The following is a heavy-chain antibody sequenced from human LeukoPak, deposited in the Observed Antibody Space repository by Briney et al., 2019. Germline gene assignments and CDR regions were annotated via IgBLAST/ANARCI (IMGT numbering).Heavy chain of an antibody. V-gene: IGHV3-30*04. D-gene: IGHD6-19*01. CDR1: GFTFSSYA. CDR3: ARSSSGPRAPFDY. CDR2: ISYDGSNK. Sequence: GGSLRLSRAASGFTFSSYAMHWVRQAPGKGLEWVAVISYDGSNKYYADSVKGRFTISRDNSKNTLYLQMNSLRAEDTAVYYCARSSSGPRAPFDYWGQGTLVTVSS. J-gene: IGHJ4*02.